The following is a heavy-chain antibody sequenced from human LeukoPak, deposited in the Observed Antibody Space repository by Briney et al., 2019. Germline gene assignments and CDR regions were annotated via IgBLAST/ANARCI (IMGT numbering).Heavy chain of an antibody. V-gene: IGHV3-21*01. CDR1: GFTFDDYV. Sequence: PGGSLGLSCAASGFTFDDYVMNWVRQAPGKGLEWVSSIDSSSTYIYYADSMKGRFIISRDNAKNSLYLQMNSLRVEDTAVYYCAKEGATSFEYWGQGTLVTVSS. CDR3: AKEGATSFEY. D-gene: IGHD3-16*01. CDR2: IDSSSTYI. J-gene: IGHJ4*02.